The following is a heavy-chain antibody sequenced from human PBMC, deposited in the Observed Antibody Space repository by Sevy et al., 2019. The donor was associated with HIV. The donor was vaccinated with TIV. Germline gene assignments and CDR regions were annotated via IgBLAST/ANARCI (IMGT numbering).Heavy chain of an antibody. CDR2: IKSKTDGGTT. J-gene: IGHJ5*02. D-gene: IGHD2-2*01. CDR3: TTDPASVQLLEWNWLDP. Sequence: GGSLRLSCAASGFTFSNAWMNWVRQAPGKGLEWVGRIKSKTDGGTTDYAAPVKGRFTISRDDSKNTLYLQMNSLKTEDTAVYYCTTDPASVQLLEWNWLDPWGQGTLVTVSS. CDR1: GFTFSNAW. V-gene: IGHV3-15*07.